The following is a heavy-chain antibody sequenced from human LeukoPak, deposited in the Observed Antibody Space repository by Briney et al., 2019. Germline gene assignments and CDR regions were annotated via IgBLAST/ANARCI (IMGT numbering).Heavy chain of an antibody. D-gene: IGHD2-2*03. Sequence: GGSLRLSCAASGFTFSSYWMSWVRQAPGKGLEWVSAISGSGGSTYYADSVKGRFTISRDNSKNTPYLQMNSLRAEDTAVYYCAKSLDIVVVPAAYKGDAFDIWGQGTMVTVSS. CDR1: GFTFSSYW. V-gene: IGHV3-23*01. CDR3: AKSLDIVVVPAAYKGDAFDI. J-gene: IGHJ3*02. CDR2: ISGSGGST.